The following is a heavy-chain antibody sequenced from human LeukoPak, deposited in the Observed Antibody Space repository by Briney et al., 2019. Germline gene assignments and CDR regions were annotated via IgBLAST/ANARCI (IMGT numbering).Heavy chain of an antibody. Sequence: GGSLRLSCTASGFIFNKYWMSWVRQAPGKGLEWVATVREDGAEKYYVDSVKGRITISRDNAKNSLYLQMNSLRAEDTAVYYCARVGTAMVTIVAPYYMDVWGKGTTVTVSS. CDR3: ARVGTAMVTIVAPYYMDV. V-gene: IGHV3-7*01. CDR2: VREDGAEK. CDR1: GFIFNKYW. D-gene: IGHD5-18*01. J-gene: IGHJ6*03.